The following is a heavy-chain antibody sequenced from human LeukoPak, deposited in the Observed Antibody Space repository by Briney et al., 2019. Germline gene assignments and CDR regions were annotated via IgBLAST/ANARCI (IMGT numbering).Heavy chain of an antibody. V-gene: IGHV1-18*01. CDR1: GYTFTSYG. J-gene: IGHJ3*02. Sequence: ASVKVSCKASGYTFTSYGISWVRQAPGQGLEWMGWISAYNGNTNYAQKLQGRATMTTDTSTSTAYMELRSLRSEDTAVYYCARVHKSTMDPKGIVVVPAAIGAFDIWGQGTMVTVSS. D-gene: IGHD2-2*01. CDR2: ISAYNGNT. CDR3: ARVHKSTMDPKGIVVVPAAIGAFDI.